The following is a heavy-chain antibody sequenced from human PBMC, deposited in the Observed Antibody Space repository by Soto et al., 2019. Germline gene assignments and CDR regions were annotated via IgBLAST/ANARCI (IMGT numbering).Heavy chain of an antibody. CDR3: ARGGGTILAPLP. Sequence: QVQLVQSGAEVKKPGASVKVSCKASRYTFTGYFMHWVRQAPGQGLEWMGWINPNSGATKYAQKCQGRGTLKRDTTILMTYEELTGMRSDDTADYYCARGGGTILAPLPWGQGAQVTVSS. CDR2: INPNSGAT. D-gene: IGHD3-3*01. J-gene: IGHJ5*02. V-gene: IGHV1-2*02. CDR1: RYTFTGYF.